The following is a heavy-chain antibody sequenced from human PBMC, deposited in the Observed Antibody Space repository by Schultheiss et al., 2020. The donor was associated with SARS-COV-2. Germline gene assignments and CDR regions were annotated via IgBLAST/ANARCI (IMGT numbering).Heavy chain of an antibody. V-gene: IGHV4-34*01. D-gene: IGHD1-26*01. CDR3: ARDGSYSELFDY. CDR2: IYHSGST. CDR1: GGSFSGYY. Sequence: SETLSLTCAVYGGSFSGYYWSWIRQPPGKGLEWIGSIYHSGSTYYNPSLKSRVTISVDTSKNQFSLKLSSVTAADTAVYYCARDGSYSELFDYWGQGTLVTVSS. J-gene: IGHJ4*02.